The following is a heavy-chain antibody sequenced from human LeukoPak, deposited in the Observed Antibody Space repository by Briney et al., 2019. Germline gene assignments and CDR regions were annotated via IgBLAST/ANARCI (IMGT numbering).Heavy chain of an antibody. CDR2: INHSGST. CDR3: ASLLLYISDAFDI. CDR1: GGSFSGYY. Sequence: SSETLSLTCAVYGGSFSGYYWSWIRQPPGKGLEWIGEINHSGSTNYNPSLKSRVTISVDTSKSQFSLKLSSVTAADTAVYYCASLLLYISDAFDIWGQGTMVTVSS. D-gene: IGHD2-15*01. J-gene: IGHJ3*02. V-gene: IGHV4-34*01.